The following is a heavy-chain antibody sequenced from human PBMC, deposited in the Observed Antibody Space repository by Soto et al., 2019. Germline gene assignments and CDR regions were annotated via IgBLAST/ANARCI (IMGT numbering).Heavy chain of an antibody. Sequence: ASVKVSCKASGYTFPSYAMHWVRQAPGQRLEWMGWINAGNGNTKYSQKFQGRVTITRDTSASTAYMELSSLRSEDTAVYYCARMGAAAGAFDIWGQGTMVTVSS. D-gene: IGHD6-13*01. CDR2: INAGNGNT. CDR1: GYTFPSYA. J-gene: IGHJ3*02. CDR3: ARMGAAAGAFDI. V-gene: IGHV1-3*01.